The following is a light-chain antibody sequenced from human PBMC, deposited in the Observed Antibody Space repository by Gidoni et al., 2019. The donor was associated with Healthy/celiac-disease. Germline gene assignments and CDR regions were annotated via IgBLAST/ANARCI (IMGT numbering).Light chain of an antibody. J-gene: IGKJ1*01. CDR3: QQANSFPWT. Sequence: DPVSITCRASQGISSRLAWYQQKPGKAPKLLIYAASILQSRVPSRFSGSGSGTDFTLPISSLQPEDFATYYCQQANSFPWTFGQGTKVEIK. CDR1: QGISSR. CDR2: AAS. V-gene: IGKV1-12*01.